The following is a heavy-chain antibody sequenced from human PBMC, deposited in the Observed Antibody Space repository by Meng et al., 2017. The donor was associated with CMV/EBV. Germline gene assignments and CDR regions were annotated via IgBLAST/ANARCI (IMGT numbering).Heavy chain of an antibody. CDR3: ARSEIAAAGAYYYYGMDV. J-gene: IGHJ6*02. V-gene: IGHV1-69*05. CDR2: IIPIFGTA. Sequence: SVKVSCKASGYTFTSYAISWVRQAPGQGLEWMGGIIPIFGTANYAQKFQGRVTITTDESTSTAYMELSSLRSEDTAVYYCARSEIAAAGAYYYYGMDVWGQGTTVTVSS. CDR1: GYTFTSYA. D-gene: IGHD6-13*01.